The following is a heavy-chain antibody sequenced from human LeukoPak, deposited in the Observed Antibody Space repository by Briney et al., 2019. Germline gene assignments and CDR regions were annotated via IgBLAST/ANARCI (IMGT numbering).Heavy chain of an antibody. CDR2: IIPIFGTA. CDR3: ALAYCGGDCYPGNFDY. CDR1: GGTFSSYA. J-gene: IGHJ4*02. V-gene: IGHV1-69*13. D-gene: IGHD2-21*01. Sequence: SVKVSCKASGGTFSSYAISWVRQAPGQGLEWMGGIIPIFGTANYAQKFQGRVTITADESTSTAYMELSSLRSEDTAVYYCALAYCGGDCYPGNFDYWGQGTLVTVSS.